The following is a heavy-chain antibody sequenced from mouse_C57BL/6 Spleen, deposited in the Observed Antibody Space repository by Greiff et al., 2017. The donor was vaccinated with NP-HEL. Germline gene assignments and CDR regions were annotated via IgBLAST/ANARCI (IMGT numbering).Heavy chain of an antibody. CDR1: GYAFTNYL. V-gene: IGHV1-54*01. D-gene: IGHD6-1*01. Sequence: QVQLKESGAELVRPGTSVKVSCKASGYAFTNYLIEWVKQRPGQGLEWIGVINPGSGGTNYNEKFKGKATLTADKSSSTAYMQLSSLTSEDSAVYFCARKAPSWYAMDYWGQGTSVTVSS. CDR3: ARKAPSWYAMDY. J-gene: IGHJ4*01. CDR2: INPGSGGT.